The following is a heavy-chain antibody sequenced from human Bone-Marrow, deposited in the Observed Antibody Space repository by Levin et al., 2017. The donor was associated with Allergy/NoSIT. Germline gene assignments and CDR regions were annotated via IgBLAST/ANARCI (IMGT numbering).Heavy chain of an antibody. V-gene: IGHV4-39*01. CDR3: ARLAFCGEHCYLFFDS. D-gene: IGHD2-21*02. J-gene: IGHJ4*02. Sequence: SETLSLTCSVSGASISSNSYSWAWVRQPPGKGLEWIGTIDYSRTTHYNPSLKSRVFMTVDRSKSQFSVSLTSVTAADTAVYFCARLAFCGEHCYLFFDSWGQGILATVSS. CDR1: GASISSNSYS. CDR2: IDYSRTT.